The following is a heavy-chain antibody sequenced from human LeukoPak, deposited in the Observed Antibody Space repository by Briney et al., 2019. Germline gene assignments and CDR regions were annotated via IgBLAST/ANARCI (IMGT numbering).Heavy chain of an antibody. CDR2: ISYDGSNK. D-gene: IGHD4-17*01. V-gene: IGHV3-30-3*01. Sequence: PGGSLRLSCAASGFTFSSYAMHWVRQAPGKGLEWVAVISYDGSNKYYADSVKGRFTISRDNSKNTLYLQMNSLRAEDTAVYYCARLLTTYFDYWGQGTLVTVSS. J-gene: IGHJ4*02. CDR3: ARLLTTYFDY. CDR1: GFTFSSYA.